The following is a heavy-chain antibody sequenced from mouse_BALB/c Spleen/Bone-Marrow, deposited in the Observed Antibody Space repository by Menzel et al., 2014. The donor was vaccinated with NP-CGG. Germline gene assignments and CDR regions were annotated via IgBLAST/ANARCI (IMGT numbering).Heavy chain of an antibody. J-gene: IGHJ4*01. CDR2: IYPGDFTT. V-gene: IGHV1S56*01. CDR1: GYTFTSFY. CDR3: ARKSQRAYDSMIH. D-gene: IGHD2-3*01. Sequence: VQLQQSGPELVKPGASVRISCKASGYTFTSFYIYWVRQRPGQGLEWIGWIYPGDFTTKYNEKFKGKATLTADKSSTTASMQLSSLTSEDSAVYFCARKSQRAYDSMIHWGQGTSVTVSS.